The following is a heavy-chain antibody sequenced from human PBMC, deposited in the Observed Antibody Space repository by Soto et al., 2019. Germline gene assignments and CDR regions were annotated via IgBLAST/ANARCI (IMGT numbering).Heavy chain of an antibody. Sequence: QVQLEQSGSEVKKSGSSVKVSCKASGYSFSSHAITWVRQAPGQGLEWMGGLIPVFGTPSYALKFQGRVTISADKSTNSSYLELRSLRSEDTAVYYCARGGALSTSWYWGDGLDSWGQVTQVTVAA. J-gene: IGHJ4*02. V-gene: IGHV1-69*06. D-gene: IGHD6-13*01. CDR3: ARGGALSTSWYWGDGLDS. CDR1: GYSFSSHA. CDR2: LIPVFGTP.